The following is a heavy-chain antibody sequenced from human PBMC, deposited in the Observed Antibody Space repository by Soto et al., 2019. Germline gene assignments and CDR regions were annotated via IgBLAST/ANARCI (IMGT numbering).Heavy chain of an antibody. CDR2: ISSNGDNT. CDR3: ARGGWGVLIPWDY. CDR1: GFTFSSYA. J-gene: IGHJ4*02. D-gene: IGHD1-26*01. Sequence: EVQLVESGGDLVQPGGSLRLSCAASGFTFSSYAMHWVRQAPGKGLEYVSAISSNGDNTYYANSVKGRFTISRDNSKNTLYLQMGSLRAEDMAVYYCARGGWGVLIPWDYWGQGTLVTVSS. V-gene: IGHV3-64*01.